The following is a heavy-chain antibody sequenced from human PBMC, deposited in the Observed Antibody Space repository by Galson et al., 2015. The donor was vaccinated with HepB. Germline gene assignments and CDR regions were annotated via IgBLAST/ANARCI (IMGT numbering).Heavy chain of an antibody. J-gene: IGHJ6*02. Sequence: SLRLSCAASGFTFSSYGMHWVRQAPGKGLEWVAVISYDGSNKYYADSAKGRFTISRDNSKNTLYLQMNSLRAEDTAVYYCAKSDKLRYFDWLPKGHPSYYYGMGVWGQGTTVTVSS. CDR2: ISYDGSNK. V-gene: IGHV3-30*18. CDR3: AKSDKLRYFDWLPKGHPSYYYGMGV. D-gene: IGHD3-9*01. CDR1: GFTFSSYG.